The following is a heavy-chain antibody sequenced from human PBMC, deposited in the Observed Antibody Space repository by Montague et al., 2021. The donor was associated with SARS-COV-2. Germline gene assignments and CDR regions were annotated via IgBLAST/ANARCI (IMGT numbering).Heavy chain of an antibody. CDR3: ARLERYFDSSGSPSAFDF. Sequence: SETLSLTCTVSGGSITNNIDYWAWIRQPPGKGLEWIGSIYYTGNTXYKPSLKSRVTISVVTSKNHFTLKLSSVTAAETAVYYCARLERYFDSSGSPSAFDFWGQGTKVTVSS. CDR1: GGSITNNIDY. D-gene: IGHD3-22*01. J-gene: IGHJ3*01. CDR2: IYYTGNT. V-gene: IGHV4-39*02.